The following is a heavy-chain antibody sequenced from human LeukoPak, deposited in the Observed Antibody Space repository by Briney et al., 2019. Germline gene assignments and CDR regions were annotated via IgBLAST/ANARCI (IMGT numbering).Heavy chain of an antibody. D-gene: IGHD3-10*01. J-gene: IGHJ5*02. CDR2: INHSGST. Sequence: SETLSLTCAVYGGSFSGYYWSWIRQPPGKGLEWIGEINHSGSTNYNPSLKSRVSMSVDTSKTQFSLRLSSVTAADTAVYYCARDMNHYASRYYNGNWFDPWGQGILVTVSS. CDR1: GGSFSGYY. V-gene: IGHV4-34*01. CDR3: ARDMNHYASRYYNGNWFDP.